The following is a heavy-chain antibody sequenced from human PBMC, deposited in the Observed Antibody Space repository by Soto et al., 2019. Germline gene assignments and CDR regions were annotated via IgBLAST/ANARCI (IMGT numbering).Heavy chain of an antibody. J-gene: IGHJ5*02. Sequence: LSLTCPVSCGSVSSSSYYWGWIRQPPGKGLEWIGSIYYSGSTYYNPSLKSRVTISVDTSKSQFSLKLSSVTAADTAVYYCGAIADRGFYWFDPWGHGTLVTVYS. D-gene: IGHD6-6*01. V-gene: IGHV4-39*01. CDR1: CGSVSSSSYY. CDR3: GAIADRGFYWFDP. CDR2: IYYSGST.